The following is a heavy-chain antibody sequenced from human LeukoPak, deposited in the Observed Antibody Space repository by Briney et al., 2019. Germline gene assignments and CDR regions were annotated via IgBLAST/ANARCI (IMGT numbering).Heavy chain of an antibody. Sequence: PGGSLRLSCIASGFTVSSNYMSWVRQAPGKGLEWVSVIYSGGRTYYADSVKGRFTISRDNSKNSLYLQMNSMRVEDTAVYYCARGIVVAGSVDYWGQRTLVTVSS. J-gene: IGHJ4*02. V-gene: IGHV3-66*01. D-gene: IGHD6-19*01. CDR3: ARGIVVAGSVDY. CDR1: GFTVSSNY. CDR2: IYSGGRT.